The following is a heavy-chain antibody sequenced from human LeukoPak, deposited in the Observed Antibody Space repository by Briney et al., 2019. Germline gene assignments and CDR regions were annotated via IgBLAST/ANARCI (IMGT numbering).Heavy chain of an antibody. CDR3: ARPTETSAGYYFDY. CDR2: ISPYRRDT. CDR1: GYTFTNSG. D-gene: IGHD6-13*01. J-gene: IGHJ4*02. Sequence: ASVTVSCKASGYTFTNSGLSWVRQAPGQGLEWIGWISPYRRDTNYAQNLQGRVTVTSDTSTSTVYMELRSLRSDDTAVYYCARPTETSAGYYFDYWGQGTLVTVSS. V-gene: IGHV1-18*01.